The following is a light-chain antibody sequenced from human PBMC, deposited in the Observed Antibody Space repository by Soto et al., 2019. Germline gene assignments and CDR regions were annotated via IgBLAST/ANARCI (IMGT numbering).Light chain of an antibody. CDR1: QSVSRD. CDR2: GAS. CDR3: QQTYSTPWT. Sequence: EIVLTHSPATLSVSPWERATLSFRASQSVSRDLAWYQQKPGQAPRLLIYGASTRAPSIPARFSGSGSGTDFTLTISSLVPEDFATYYCQQTYSTPWTFGQGTKVDIK. J-gene: IGKJ1*01. V-gene: IGKV3-15*01.